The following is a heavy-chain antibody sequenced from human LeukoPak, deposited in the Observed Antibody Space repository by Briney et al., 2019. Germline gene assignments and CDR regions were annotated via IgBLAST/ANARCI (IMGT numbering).Heavy chain of an antibody. CDR2: IYYSGST. J-gene: IGHJ4*02. CDR3: ARAGYCSSTSCSEFDY. CDR1: GGSISSSSYC. Sequence: SETLSLTCTVSGGSISSSSYCWGWIRQPPGKGLEWIGSIYYSGSTYYNPSLKSRVTISVDTSKNQFSLKLSSVTAADTAVYYCARAGYCSSTSCSEFDYWGQGTLVTVSS. V-gene: IGHV4-39*07. D-gene: IGHD2-2*01.